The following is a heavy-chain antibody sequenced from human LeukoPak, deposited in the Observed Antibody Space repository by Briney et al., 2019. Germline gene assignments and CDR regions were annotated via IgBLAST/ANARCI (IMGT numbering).Heavy chain of an antibody. J-gene: IGHJ4*02. CDR2: IRSDGSST. V-gene: IGHV3-74*01. CDR1: GFTFSSYW. CDR3: AREQGYYSVPGY. Sequence: PGGSLRLSCAASGFTFSSYWMHWVRQAPGKGPVWVARIRSDGSSTDYADSVKGRFTISRDNAKNTLYLQMNSLRAEDTAVYYCAREQGYYSVPGYWGQGTLVTASS. D-gene: IGHD3-22*01.